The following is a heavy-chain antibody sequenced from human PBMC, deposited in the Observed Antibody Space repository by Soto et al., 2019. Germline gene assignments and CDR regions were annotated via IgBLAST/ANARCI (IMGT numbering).Heavy chain of an antibody. CDR3: ARNGVRFGFDI. V-gene: IGHV4-34*02. Sequence: QVQQQQWGARLLKPSETLSLTCAEYGRSMSGYNWSWLRRSPVRGLEWIGEIGPTGDTNYGPSFRSRVTVAVDSSKYELSLRLTQVTAADTATYLCARNGVRFGFDIWGLGTMVSVSS. D-gene: IGHD4-17*01. CDR2: IGPTGDT. J-gene: IGHJ3*02. CDR1: GRSMSGYN.